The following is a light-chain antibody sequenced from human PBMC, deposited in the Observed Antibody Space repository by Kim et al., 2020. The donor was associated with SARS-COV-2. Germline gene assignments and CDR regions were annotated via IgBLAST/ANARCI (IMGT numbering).Light chain of an antibody. J-gene: IGLJ3*02. Sequence: KTVTSARTRSSGSIASSDVQWYQQRPGSAPTTLISEDNQRPSGVPDRFSGSVDDSSNSASLTISGLRPEDEADYYCQSYDTRSHEVFGGGTQLTVL. V-gene: IGLV6-57*03. CDR2: EDN. CDR3: QSYDTRSHEV. CDR1: SGSIASSD.